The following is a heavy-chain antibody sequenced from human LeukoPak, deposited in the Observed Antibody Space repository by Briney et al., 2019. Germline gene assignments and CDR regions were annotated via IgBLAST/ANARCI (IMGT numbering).Heavy chain of an antibody. V-gene: IGHV3-74*01. Sequence: GGSLRLSCAASGFTFSSYWMHWVRQAPGKGLVWVSRINSGGSITTYADSVRGRFTISRDNAKSTLYLQMNSLRAEDTAVYYCASSTQISKYADYWGQGALVTVSS. J-gene: IGHJ4*02. D-gene: IGHD2-2*01. CDR3: ASSTQISKYADY. CDR2: INSGGSIT. CDR1: GFTFSSYW.